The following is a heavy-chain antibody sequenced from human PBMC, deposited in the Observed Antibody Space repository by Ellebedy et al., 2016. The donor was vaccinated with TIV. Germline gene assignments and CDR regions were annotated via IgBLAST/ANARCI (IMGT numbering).Heavy chain of an antibody. CDR1: GFTFSKAW. CDR2: IKSETDGGTT. D-gene: IGHD2-15*01. CDR3: TTDVPYCPRSDCTLRYFYYGMDV. Sequence: GESLKISXAASGFTFSKAWLSWVRQAPGKGLEWVGRIKSETDGGTTDYAAPVNGRFTISRDDSKNTLYLQMYSLKTEDTAVYYCTTDVPYCPRSDCTLRYFYYGMDVWGQGTTVTVSS. V-gene: IGHV3-15*01. J-gene: IGHJ6*02.